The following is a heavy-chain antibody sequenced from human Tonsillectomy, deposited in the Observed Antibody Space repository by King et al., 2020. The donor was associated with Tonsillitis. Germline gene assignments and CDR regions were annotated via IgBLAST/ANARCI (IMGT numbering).Heavy chain of an antibody. V-gene: IGHV4-30-2*01. CDR3: AIGTLPSTGGGFSFAP. D-gene: IGHD2-8*02. CDR2: IFHSGKT. J-gene: IGHJ5*02. Sequence: LQLQESGSGLVKPSQTLSLTCAVSGGSISSDGNSWNWIRPPPGPGLEWIGYIFHSGKTYYNPSLKSRVTLSVDRSKNQFSMRLTSVTAAVTAVYYLAIGTLPSTGGGFSFAPGGQGALGTASA. CDR1: GGSISSDGNS.